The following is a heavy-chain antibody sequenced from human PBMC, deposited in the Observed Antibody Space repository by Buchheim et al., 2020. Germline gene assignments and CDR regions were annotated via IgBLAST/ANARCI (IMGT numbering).Heavy chain of an antibody. V-gene: IGHV4-31*03. D-gene: IGHD3-22*01. CDR1: GGSISSGGYY. Sequence: QVQLQESGPGLVKPSQTLSLTCTVSGGSISSGGYYWSWVRQHPGKGLEWIGYIYYSGSTFYNPSLKSRVTISVDTSKNQFSLRLSSVTAADTAVYYCARMFTYHYDRCGHYYNYCFDYWGQGSL. CDR3: ARMFTYHYDRCGHYYNYCFDY. CDR2: IYYSGST. J-gene: IGHJ4*02.